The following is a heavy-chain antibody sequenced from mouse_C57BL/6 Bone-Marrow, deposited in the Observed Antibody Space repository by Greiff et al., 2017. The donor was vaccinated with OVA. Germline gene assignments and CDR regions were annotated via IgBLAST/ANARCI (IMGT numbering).Heavy chain of an antibody. CDR2: LSNLAYSI. Sequence: EVMLVESGGGLVQPGGSLKLSCAASGFTFSDYGMAWVRQAPRKGPEWVAFLSNLAYSIYYADTVTGRFTISRENAKNTLYLEMSSLRSEDTAMYYCARGTVPSMDYWGQGTSVTVSS. J-gene: IGHJ4*01. CDR1: GFTFSDYG. V-gene: IGHV5-15*01. D-gene: IGHD1-1*01. CDR3: ARGTVPSMDY.